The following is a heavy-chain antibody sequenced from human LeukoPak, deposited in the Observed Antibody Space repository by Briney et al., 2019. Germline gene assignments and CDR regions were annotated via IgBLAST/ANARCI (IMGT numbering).Heavy chain of an antibody. Sequence: GGSLRLSCAASGFTFDDYAMHWVRQIPGKGLEWVSSITWNSGYIGYADSAKGRFTISRDNAKNSLYLQMNSLGLDDTAFYYCTRGTRNSGWYGEFDHWGQGTLVTVSS. CDR3: TRGTRNSGWYGEFDH. J-gene: IGHJ4*02. CDR1: GFTFDDYA. CDR2: ITWNSGYI. V-gene: IGHV3-9*01. D-gene: IGHD6-19*01.